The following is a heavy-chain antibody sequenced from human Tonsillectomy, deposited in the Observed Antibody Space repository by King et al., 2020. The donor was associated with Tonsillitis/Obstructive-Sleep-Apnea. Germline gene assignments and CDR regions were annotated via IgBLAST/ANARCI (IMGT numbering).Heavy chain of an antibody. CDR1: GFTFRTYG. Sequence: QLVQSGGGVVQPGRPLRLSCAVSGFTFRTYGMHWVRQAPGKGLEWVAVIWFDGSNKHYGDSVKGRFTISRDNSKNTLYLQMNSLRVEDTAVYYCARSSKLVRVEEPTAIDYWGQGTLVTVSS. D-gene: IGHD2-2*02. V-gene: IGHV3-33*01. CDR2: IWFDGSNK. CDR3: ARSSKLVRVEEPTAIDY. J-gene: IGHJ4*02.